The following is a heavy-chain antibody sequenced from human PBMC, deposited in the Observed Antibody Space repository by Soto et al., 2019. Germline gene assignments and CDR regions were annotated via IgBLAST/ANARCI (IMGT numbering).Heavy chain of an antibody. CDR3: AKGDTTIDY. J-gene: IGHJ4*02. Sequence: RGPLSLSCPSSGSTFSSYAMTWVRQAPGKGLEWVSAISASGGSTYYADSVKGRFTISRDKPKNTLYLQMNSLRAEDTAVYYCAKGDTTIDYWGQGTLVTVSS. D-gene: IGHD1-1*01. V-gene: IGHV3-23*01. CDR1: GSTFSSYA. CDR2: ISASGGST.